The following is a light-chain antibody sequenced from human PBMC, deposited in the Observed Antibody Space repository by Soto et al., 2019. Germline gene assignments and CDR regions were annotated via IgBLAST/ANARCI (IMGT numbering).Light chain of an antibody. Sequence: DIQMTQSPSTLSASVGDRVTITCRASQSISSWLAWYQQKPVKAPKLLIYKASSLERGVPSRFSGSGSGTEFTLTISSLQPDDFATYYCQQFNNYPWTFGQGTRVEIK. CDR1: QSISSW. V-gene: IGKV1-5*03. CDR3: QQFNNYPWT. CDR2: KAS. J-gene: IGKJ1*01.